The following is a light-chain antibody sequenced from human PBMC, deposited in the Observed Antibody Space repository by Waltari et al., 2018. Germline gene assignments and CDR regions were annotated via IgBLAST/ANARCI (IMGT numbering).Light chain of an antibody. CDR2: WGA. CDR3: MQALQSPVT. Sequence: IVMTQSQLTLPVTPAEPASISSWSRQSLLHSTGNNYLDWYLQKPGQSPQLLIYWGANRASGVPDRFSGSGSGTDFTLKISRVEAEDVGVYYCMQALQSPVTFGPGTNVDIK. J-gene: IGKJ3*01. V-gene: IGKV2-28*01. CDR1: QSLLHSTGNNY.